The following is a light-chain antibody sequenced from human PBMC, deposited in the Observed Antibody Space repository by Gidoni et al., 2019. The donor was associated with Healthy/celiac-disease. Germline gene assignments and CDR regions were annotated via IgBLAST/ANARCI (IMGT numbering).Light chain of an antibody. CDR1: QSVSSY. Sequence: ENVLTQSAATLSLSPGERATLSCRASQSVSSYLAWYQQKPGQAPRLLIYDASNRATGIPARFSGSGSVTDFTLTISSLEPEDFAVYYCQQRSNWLTFGGGTKVEIK. V-gene: IGKV3-11*01. CDR3: QQRSNWLT. CDR2: DAS. J-gene: IGKJ4*01.